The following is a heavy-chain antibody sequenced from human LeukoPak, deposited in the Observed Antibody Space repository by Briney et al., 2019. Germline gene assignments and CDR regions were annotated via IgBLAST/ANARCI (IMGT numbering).Heavy chain of an antibody. J-gene: IGHJ4*02. Sequence: PSETLSLTCAVSGGSISSSNWWSWVRQPPGKGLEWIGEIYHSGSTNYNPSLKSRVTISVDKSKNQFSLKLSSVTAADTAVYYCVSYGRQMYYFDYWGQGTLVTVSS. CDR1: GGSISSSNW. V-gene: IGHV4-4*02. CDR3: VSYGRQMYYFDY. D-gene: IGHD2/OR15-2a*01. CDR2: IYHSGST.